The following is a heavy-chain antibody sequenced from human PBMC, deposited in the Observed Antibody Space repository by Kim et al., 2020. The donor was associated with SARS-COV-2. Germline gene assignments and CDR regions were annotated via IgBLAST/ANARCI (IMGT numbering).Heavy chain of an antibody. Sequence: DSVKVSCRTSAYPFTTYAINWVRQAPGQGLEWVGWINTKTGKTTSAQGFTGRFVFSLDTSVSTAYLQISSLEAEDTAMYYCARAVGWALDYWGQGTLVIVSS. V-gene: IGHV7-4-1*02. CDR2: INTKTGKT. J-gene: IGHJ4*02. CDR3: ARAVGWALDY. D-gene: IGHD1-26*01. CDR1: AYPFTTYA.